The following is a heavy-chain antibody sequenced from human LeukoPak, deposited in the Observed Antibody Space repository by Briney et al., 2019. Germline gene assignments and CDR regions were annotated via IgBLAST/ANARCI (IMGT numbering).Heavy chain of an antibody. CDR2: TYYRSKWYN. Sequence: SQTLSLTCAISGDSVSSNSATWIWIRQSPSGGLEWLGRTYYRSKWYNDYAESVQGRISVNPDTSKNQFSLRPNSVSPEDTALYYCARAPHGSGCDFWGQGTLVTVSS. D-gene: IGHD6-19*01. CDR1: GDSVSSNSAT. J-gene: IGHJ4*02. CDR3: ARAPHGSGCDF. V-gene: IGHV6-1*01.